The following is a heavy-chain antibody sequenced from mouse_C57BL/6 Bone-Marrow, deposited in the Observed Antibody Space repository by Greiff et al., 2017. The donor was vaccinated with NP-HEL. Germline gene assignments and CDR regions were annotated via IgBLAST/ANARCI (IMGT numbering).Heavy chain of an antibody. Sequence: QVQLKQPGAELVKPGASVKLSCKASGYTFTSYWMQWVKQRPGQGLEWIGEIDPSDSYTNYNQKFKGKATLTVDTSSSTAYMQLSSLTSEDSAVYYCARVGYYERVVAYWGQGTLVTVSA. D-gene: IGHD2-3*01. V-gene: IGHV1-50*01. J-gene: IGHJ3*01. CDR3: ARVGYYERVVAY. CDR1: GYTFTSYW. CDR2: IDPSDSYT.